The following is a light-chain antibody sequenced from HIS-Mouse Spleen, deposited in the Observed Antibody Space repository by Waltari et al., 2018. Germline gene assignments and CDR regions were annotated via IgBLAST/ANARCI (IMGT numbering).Light chain of an antibody. J-gene: IGLJ1*01. V-gene: IGLV3-21*03. CDR1: NIGSKS. CDR3: QVWDSSSDHPYV. CDR2: DDS. Sequence: SYVLTQPPSVSVAPGKTARITCGGNNIGSKSAHCYQQKPGQAPVLVVYDDSDRPSGIPERFSGSNSGNTATLTISRVEAGDEADYYCQVWDSSSDHPYVFGTGTKVTVL.